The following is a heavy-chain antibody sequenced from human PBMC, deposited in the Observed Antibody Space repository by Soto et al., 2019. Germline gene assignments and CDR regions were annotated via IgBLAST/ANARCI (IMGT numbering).Heavy chain of an antibody. Sequence: QVQLQESGPGLVKPSETLSLTCTVSGGSISSYYWSWIRQPPGKGLEWIGYIYYSGSTNYNPSLRSRLTISVGTSKNQFSLKLSSVTAADTAVYYCAREKRYGDYVWFDPWGQGTLVTVSS. CDR1: GGSISSYY. CDR3: AREKRYGDYVWFDP. CDR2: IYYSGST. D-gene: IGHD4-17*01. V-gene: IGHV4-59*01. J-gene: IGHJ5*02.